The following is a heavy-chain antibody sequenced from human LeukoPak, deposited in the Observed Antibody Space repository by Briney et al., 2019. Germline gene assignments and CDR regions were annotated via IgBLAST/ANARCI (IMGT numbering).Heavy chain of an antibody. D-gene: IGHD2-2*01. CDR2: INGGNGDT. CDR1: GYTFTNNV. Sequence: ASVKVSCKSSGYTFTNNVVHRVRQAPGQRPEWMGWINGGNGDTKYSQTFQGRGTITRDTSASTAYMELSSLTSEDTALYYCARDDCGDTCYPGGYWGQGTLVTVSS. V-gene: IGHV1-3*01. CDR3: ARDDCGDTCYPGGY. J-gene: IGHJ4*02.